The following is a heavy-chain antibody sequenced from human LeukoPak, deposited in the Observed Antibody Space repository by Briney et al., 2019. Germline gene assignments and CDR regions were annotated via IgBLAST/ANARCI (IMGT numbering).Heavy chain of an antibody. V-gene: IGHV3-30*04. D-gene: IGHD1-26*01. J-gene: IGHJ6*03. Sequence: PGGSLRLSCAASGFTFSISTMHWVRQAPGKGLEWVAVISYDEINKYHADSVKGRFTISRDNAKNSLYLQMNSLRAEDTAVYYCARDPYSGSYGNYYYYFMDVWGKGTTVTISS. CDR2: ISYDEINK. CDR3: ARDPYSGSYGNYYYYFMDV. CDR1: GFTFSIST.